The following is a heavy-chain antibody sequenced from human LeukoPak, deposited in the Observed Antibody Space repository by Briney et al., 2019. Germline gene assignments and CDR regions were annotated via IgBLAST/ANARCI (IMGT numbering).Heavy chain of an antibody. CDR1: GYTFTSYY. CDR3: ARARQWLDPIDY. D-gene: IGHD6-19*01. V-gene: IGHV1-46*01. J-gene: IGHJ4*02. Sequence: GSVQVSCKASGYTFTSYYMHWVRQAPGQGLEWMGIINPSGGSTSYAQKFQGRVTMTRDTSTSTVYMELSSLRSEDTAVYYCARARQWLDPIDYWGQGTLVAVSS. CDR2: INPSGGST.